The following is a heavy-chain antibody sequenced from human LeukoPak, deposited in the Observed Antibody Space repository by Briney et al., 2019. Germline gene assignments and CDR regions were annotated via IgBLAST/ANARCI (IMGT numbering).Heavy chain of an antibody. Sequence: ASVKVSCKASGYRFISYGIAWVRQAPGQGLEWMGWIRTDSGNTNYARRFQDRVSMTTDTSTSTAYMELRSLRSDDTAVYYCARVPGLAVGIYFFDHWGQGTLATVSS. V-gene: IGHV1-18*01. CDR2: IRTDSGNT. J-gene: IGHJ4*02. CDR3: ARVPGLAVGIYFFDH. CDR1: GYRFISYG. D-gene: IGHD6-19*01.